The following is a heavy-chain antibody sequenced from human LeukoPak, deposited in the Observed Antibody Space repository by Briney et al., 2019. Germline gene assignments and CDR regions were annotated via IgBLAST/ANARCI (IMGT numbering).Heavy chain of an antibody. CDR2: INPTSSGT. Sequence: ASVKVSCKASGYTFTSHYMHWVRQAPGQGLEWMGIINPTSSGTTYAQKFQGRVTLTRDMSTSTVYMELNSLRSEDTAVYYCARVHLYYDILTGYVQYLDYWGQGTLVTVSS. V-gene: IGHV1-46*01. J-gene: IGHJ4*02. CDR1: GYTFTSHY. CDR3: ARVHLYYDILTGYVQYLDY. D-gene: IGHD3-9*01.